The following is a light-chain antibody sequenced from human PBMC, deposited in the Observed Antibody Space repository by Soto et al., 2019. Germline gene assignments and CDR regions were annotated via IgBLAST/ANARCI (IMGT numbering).Light chain of an antibody. CDR3: QQYGSSPPLT. V-gene: IGKV3-20*01. Sequence: EIVLMQSPVTLSLSPGERATLSCRASQSVSNNYVAWYQQKPGQAPRLLIAGASSRATGIPDRFSGSGSGTDFTLTISRLEPEDFAVYYCQQYGSSPPLTFGGGTKVEIK. CDR2: GAS. CDR1: QSVSNNY. J-gene: IGKJ4*01.